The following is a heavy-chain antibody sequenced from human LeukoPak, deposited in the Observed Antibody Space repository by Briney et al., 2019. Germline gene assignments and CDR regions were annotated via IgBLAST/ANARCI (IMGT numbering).Heavy chain of an antibody. CDR3: ARVRSSSSGWYSDY. Sequence: PSETLSLTCTVSGGSISSSSYYWGWIRQPPGKGLEWIGSIYYSGSTYYNPSLKSRVTISVDTSKNQFSLKLSSVTAADTAVYYCARVRSSSSGWYSDYWGQGTLVTVSS. J-gene: IGHJ4*02. CDR1: GGSISSSSYY. V-gene: IGHV4-39*01. D-gene: IGHD6-19*01. CDR2: IYYSGST.